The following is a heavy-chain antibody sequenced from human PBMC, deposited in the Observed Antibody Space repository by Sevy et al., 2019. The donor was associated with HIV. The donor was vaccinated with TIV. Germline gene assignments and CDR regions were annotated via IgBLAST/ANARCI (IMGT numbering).Heavy chain of an antibody. Sequence: GGSLRLSCAASGFSFSNYWMSWVRKAPGKGLEWVANIKLDGSERYYVAPVKGRFSISRDNPKTSLYLQIHSLRAEDTALYYCARDCSSASCFWGLDVWGQGTTVTVSS. CDR2: IKLDGSER. CDR3: ARDCSSASCFWGLDV. V-gene: IGHV3-7*03. J-gene: IGHJ6*02. D-gene: IGHD2-2*01. CDR1: GFSFSNYW.